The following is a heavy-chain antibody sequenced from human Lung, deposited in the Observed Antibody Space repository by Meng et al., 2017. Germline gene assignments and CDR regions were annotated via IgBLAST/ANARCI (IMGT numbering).Heavy chain of an antibody. V-gene: IGHV1-46*01. CDR1: GYTFTSYY. CDR2: INPSGGST. Sequence: ASVKVSCKSSGYTFTSYYMHWVRQAPGQGLEWMEIINPSGGSTSYAQKFQGRVTMTRDTSTSTVYMELSSLRSEDTAVYYCARVQISSSWNGAFDYWGQGTLVTVSS. J-gene: IGHJ4*02. CDR3: ARVQISSSWNGAFDY. D-gene: IGHD6-13*01.